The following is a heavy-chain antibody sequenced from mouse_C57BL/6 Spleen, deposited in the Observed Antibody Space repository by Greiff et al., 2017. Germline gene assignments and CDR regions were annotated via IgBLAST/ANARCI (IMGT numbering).Heavy chain of an antibody. CDR3: ARGDTTVGAPADV. J-gene: IGHJ1*03. CDR1: GFTFSSYA. D-gene: IGHD1-1*01. V-gene: IGHV5-4*01. CDR2: ISDGGSYT. Sequence: EVQGVASGGGLVKPGGSLKLSCAASGFTFSSYAMSWVRQTPEKRLEWVATISDGGSYTYYPDNVKGRFTISRDNAKNNLYLQMSQLKAEDTAMYYCARGDTTVGAPADVWGTGTTVTVSS.